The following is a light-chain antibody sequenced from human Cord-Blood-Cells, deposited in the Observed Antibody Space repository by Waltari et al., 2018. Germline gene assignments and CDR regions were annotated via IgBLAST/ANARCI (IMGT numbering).Light chain of an antibody. J-gene: IGLJ3*02. CDR3: CSYAGSYTWV. V-gene: IGLV2-11*01. Sequence: QSALTQPRSVSGSPGQSVTIPCTGTSSEVGGYNSVSWYQQHPGKAPKLMIYDVSKRPSGVPDRFSGSKSGNTASLTISGLQAEDEADYYCCSYAGSYTWVFGGGTKLTVL. CDR2: DVS. CDR1: SSEVGGYNS.